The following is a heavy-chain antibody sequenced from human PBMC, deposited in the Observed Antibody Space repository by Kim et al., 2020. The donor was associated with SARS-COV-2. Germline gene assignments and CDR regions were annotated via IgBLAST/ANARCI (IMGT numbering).Heavy chain of an antibody. D-gene: IGHD1-7*01. V-gene: IGHV4-4*07. CDR3: ARVLAPAGTTPYYYYYGMDV. Sequence: SETLSLTCTVSGGSISSYYWSWIRQPAGKGLEWIGRIYTSGSTNYNPSLKSRVTMSVDTSKNQFSLKLSSVTAADTAVYYCARVLAPAGTTPYYYYYGMDVWGQGTTVTVSS. J-gene: IGHJ6*02. CDR2: IYTSGST. CDR1: GGSISSYY.